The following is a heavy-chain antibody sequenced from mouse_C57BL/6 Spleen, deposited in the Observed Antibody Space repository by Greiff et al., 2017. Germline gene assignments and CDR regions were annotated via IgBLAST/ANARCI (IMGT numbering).Heavy chain of an antibody. J-gene: IGHJ4*01. Sequence: EVKVEESGGGLVQPGGSLKLSCAASGFTFSDYYMYWVRQTPEKRLEWVAYISNGGGSTYYPDTVKGRFTISRDNAKNTLYLQMSRLKSEDTAMYYCARAGDYDDYAMDYWSQGTSVTVSS. V-gene: IGHV5-12*01. CDR3: ARAGDYDDYAMDY. CDR1: GFTFSDYY. CDR2: ISNGGGST. D-gene: IGHD2-4*01.